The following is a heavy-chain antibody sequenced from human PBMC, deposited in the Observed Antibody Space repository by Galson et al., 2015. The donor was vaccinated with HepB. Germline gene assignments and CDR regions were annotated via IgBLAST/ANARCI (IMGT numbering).Heavy chain of an antibody. CDR1: GFTFSSYW. Sequence: LRLSCAASGFTFSSYWINWVRQAPGKGLEWVANIKEDGRDKYYVDSVKGRFTISRDNAKNSVYLQMNSLRAEDTAVYYCARGGAFGFDIWGQGTMVTVSS. J-gene: IGHJ3*02. D-gene: IGHD3-16*01. CDR3: ARGGAFGFDI. V-gene: IGHV3-7*01. CDR2: IKEDGRDK.